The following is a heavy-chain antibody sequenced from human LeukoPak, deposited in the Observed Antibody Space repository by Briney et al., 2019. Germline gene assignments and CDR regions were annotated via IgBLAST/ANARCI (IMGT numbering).Heavy chain of an antibody. CDR3: ASEMTDTAMVD. J-gene: IGHJ4*02. Sequence: PSETLSLTCTVSGGSISSYYWSWIRQPPGKGLEWIGYIYYSGSTNYNPSLKSRVTISVDTSKNQFSLKLSSVTAADTAVYYCASEMTDTAMVDWGQGTLVTASS. D-gene: IGHD5-18*01. V-gene: IGHV4-59*08. CDR2: IYYSGST. CDR1: GGSISSYY.